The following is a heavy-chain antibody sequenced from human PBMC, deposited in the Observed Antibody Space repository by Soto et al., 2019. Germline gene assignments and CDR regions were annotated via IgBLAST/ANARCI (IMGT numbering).Heavy chain of an antibody. CDR2: ISAYNGNT. CDR3: ARXGTGVRY. Sequence: QVQLVQSGAEVKKPGASVKVSCKASGYTFTTYGISWVRQAPGQGLEWMGWISAYNGNTNYAQKLQGRVTMTTDTSTSTAYMXLRXXRSDDXXVXXXARXGTGVRYWGQGTLVTVSS. V-gene: IGHV1-18*01. CDR1: GYTFTTYG. J-gene: IGHJ4*02.